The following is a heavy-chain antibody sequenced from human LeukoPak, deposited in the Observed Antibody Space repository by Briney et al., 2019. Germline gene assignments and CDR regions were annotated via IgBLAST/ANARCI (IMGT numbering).Heavy chain of an antibody. CDR3: AGMLAAAGPLGVYYFDY. CDR2: MNPNGGNT. CDR1: GYTFTSYD. V-gene: IGHV1-8*01. D-gene: IGHD6-13*01. Sequence: ASVKVSCKASGYTFTSYDINWVRQATGQGLEWMGWMNPNGGNTGYAQKFQGRVTMTRNTSISTAYMEQSSLRSEDTAVYYCAGMLAAAGPLGVYYFDYWGQGTLVTVSS. J-gene: IGHJ4*02.